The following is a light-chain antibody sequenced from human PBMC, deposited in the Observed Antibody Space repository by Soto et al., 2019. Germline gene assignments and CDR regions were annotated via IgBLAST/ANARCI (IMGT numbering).Light chain of an antibody. J-gene: IGKJ1*01. CDR1: QSISSW. V-gene: IGKV1-5*01. CDR2: DAS. Sequence: IQMTQSPSTLSASVGDRVTITCRASQSISSWLAWYQQKPGKAPKLLIYDASSLESGVPSRFSGSGSGTEFTLTISSLQPDDFATYYCQQYNSYQTFGQGTKVEI. CDR3: QQYNSYQT.